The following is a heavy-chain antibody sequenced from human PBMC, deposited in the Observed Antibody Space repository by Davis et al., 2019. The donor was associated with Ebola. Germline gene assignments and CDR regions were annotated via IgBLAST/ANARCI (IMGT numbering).Heavy chain of an antibody. CDR3: ASLDTYQLPPLDV. CDR2: IYSGGST. D-gene: IGHD2-2*01. V-gene: IGHV3-53*01. CDR1: GFTVSSNY. Sequence: PGGSLRLSCAASGFTVSSNYMSWVRQAPGKGLEWVSVIYSGGSTYYADSVKGRFTISRDNSKNTLYLQMNSLRAEDTAVYYCASLDTYQLPPLDVWGQGTTVTVSS. J-gene: IGHJ6*02.